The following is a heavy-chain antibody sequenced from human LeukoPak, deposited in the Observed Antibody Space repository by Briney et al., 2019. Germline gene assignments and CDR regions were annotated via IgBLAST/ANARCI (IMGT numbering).Heavy chain of an antibody. J-gene: IGHJ3*02. V-gene: IGHV4-59*01. Sequence: SETLSLTCTVSGGSISSYYWSWIRQPPGKGLEWMGYIYYSGSTNYNPSLKSRVTISVDTSKNQFSLKLSSVTAADTAVYYCARVMWLVDLLAAFDIWGQGTMVTVSS. CDR2: IYYSGST. D-gene: IGHD6-19*01. CDR1: GGSISSYY. CDR3: ARVMWLVDLLAAFDI.